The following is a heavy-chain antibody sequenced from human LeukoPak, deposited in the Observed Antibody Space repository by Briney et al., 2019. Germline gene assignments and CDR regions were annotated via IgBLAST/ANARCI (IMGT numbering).Heavy chain of an antibody. CDR3: ARHRESITMVRGALIFDLDY. V-gene: IGHV4-39*01. Sequence: SETLSLTCTVSGGSVSSSNYYWGWIRQPPGKGLEWIGSIYYSGSTYYNPSLKSRVTISVDTSKSQFSLKLSSVTAADTAVYYCARHRESITMVRGALIFDLDYWGQGTLVTVSS. D-gene: IGHD3-10*01. CDR2: IYYSGST. J-gene: IGHJ4*02. CDR1: GGSVSSSNYY.